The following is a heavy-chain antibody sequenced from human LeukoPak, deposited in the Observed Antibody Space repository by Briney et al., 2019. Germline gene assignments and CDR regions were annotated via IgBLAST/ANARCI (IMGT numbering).Heavy chain of an antibody. J-gene: IGHJ4*02. V-gene: IGHV4-34*01. CDR2: INHSGST. Sequence: SETLSLTCAVYGGSFSGYYWSWIRQPPGKGLEWIGEINHSGSTNYNPSLKGRVTISVDTSKNQFSLRLSSVTAADTAVYYCATTRITMVRGAKNSGRYHYWGQGTLVAVSS. CDR3: ATTRITMVRGAKNSGRYHY. CDR1: GGSFSGYY. D-gene: IGHD3-10*01.